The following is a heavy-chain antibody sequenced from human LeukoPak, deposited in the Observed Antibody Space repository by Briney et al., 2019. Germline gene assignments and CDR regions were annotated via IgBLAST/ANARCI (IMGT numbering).Heavy chain of an antibody. CDR3: TTHGSHLYD. CDR2: LAGSDTTK. Sequence: SGGSLRLSCGVSGFVLWVYEKKGARQAPGKGREWVAYLAGSDTTKYYADSVRGRFTISRDNAKKSLYVQMNSLRDEDTSLYYYTTHGSHLYDWGQGTLVTVSS. J-gene: IGHJ4*02. D-gene: IGHD3-10*01. V-gene: IGHV3-48*03. CDR1: GFVLWVYE.